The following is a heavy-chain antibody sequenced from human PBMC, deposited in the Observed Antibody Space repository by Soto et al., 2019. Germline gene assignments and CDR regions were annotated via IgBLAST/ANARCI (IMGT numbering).Heavy chain of an antibody. V-gene: IGHV3-23*01. CDR1: GFTFSSYA. CDR3: AKAHYYDSSGSIDY. Sequence: GGSLILSCAASGFTFSSYAMSWVRQAPGKGLEWVSAISGSGGSTYYADSVKGRFTISRDNSKNTLYLQMNSLRAEDTAVYYCAKAHYYDSSGSIDYWGQGTLVTVSS. J-gene: IGHJ4*02. CDR2: ISGSGGST. D-gene: IGHD3-22*01.